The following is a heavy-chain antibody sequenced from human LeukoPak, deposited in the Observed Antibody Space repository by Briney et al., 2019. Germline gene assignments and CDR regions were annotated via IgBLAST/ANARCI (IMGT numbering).Heavy chain of an antibody. J-gene: IGHJ4*02. Sequence: GGSLRLSCAASGFTFSSYWMHWVRQAPGKGLVWVSRINSDGSTTNYADSVKGRFTISRDNATNTLYLQMNSLRADDTAVYYCARSRWLDAFDYWGQGTLVTVSS. CDR2: INSDGSTT. CDR3: ARSRWLDAFDY. D-gene: IGHD6-19*01. V-gene: IGHV3-74*01. CDR1: GFTFSSYW.